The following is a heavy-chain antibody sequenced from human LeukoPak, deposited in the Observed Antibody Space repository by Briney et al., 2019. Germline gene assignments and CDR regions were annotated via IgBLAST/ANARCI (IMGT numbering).Heavy chain of an antibody. V-gene: IGHV4-59*08. D-gene: IGHD3-22*01. CDR2: IYYSGFT. CDR3: SRREDSGTSGYYGL. CDR1: GGSIRSYH. Sequence: PSETLSLTCTVSGGSIRSYHWSWIRQPPGKGLEWIGHIYYSGFTNYNPSLKSRVTISVDTSKNQLSLKLNSVSAADAAVYYCSRREDSGTSGYYGLWGQGTLVTVSS. J-gene: IGHJ4*02.